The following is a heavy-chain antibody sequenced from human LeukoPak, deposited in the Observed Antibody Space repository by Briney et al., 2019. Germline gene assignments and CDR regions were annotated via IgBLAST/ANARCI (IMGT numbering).Heavy chain of an antibody. CDR3: ARGKDYYDSSGSPYDALDI. D-gene: IGHD3-22*01. V-gene: IGHV4-59*01. Sequence: SETLSLTCSVSGGFIRRYYWRWIRQPPGKGLEWMGYNYFSWSTNSNPSLKSRFTISVDTSKNQFSLKLSSVTAADTAVYYCARGKDYYDSSGSPYDALDIWGQGTMVTVSS. J-gene: IGHJ3*02. CDR2: NYFSWST. CDR1: GGFIRRYY.